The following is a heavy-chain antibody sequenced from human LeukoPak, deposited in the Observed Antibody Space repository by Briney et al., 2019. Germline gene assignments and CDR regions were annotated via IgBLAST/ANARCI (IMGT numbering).Heavy chain of an antibody. D-gene: IGHD3-3*01. CDR1: GGSISSYY. Sequence: SSETLSLTCTVSGGSISSYYWSWIRRPAGKGLEWIGRIYTSGSTNYNPSLKSRVTMSVDKSKNQFSLKLSSVTAADTAVYYCARDLRVLGFLELWGQGTLVTVSS. V-gene: IGHV4-4*07. CDR3: ARDLRVLGFLEL. J-gene: IGHJ4*02. CDR2: IYTSGST.